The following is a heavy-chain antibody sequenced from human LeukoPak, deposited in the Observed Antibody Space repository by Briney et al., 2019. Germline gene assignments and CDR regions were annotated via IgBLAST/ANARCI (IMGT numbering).Heavy chain of an antibody. Sequence: GGSLRLSCAASGFTFSSYAMHWVRQAPGKGLEWVAVISYDGSSKYYADSVKGRFTISRDNSKNTLYLQMNSLRAEDTAVYYCAKDSAAYYDFWSGYFENGRWFDPWGQGTLVTVSS. CDR3: AKDSAAYYDFWSGYFENGRWFDP. V-gene: IGHV3-30*04. D-gene: IGHD3-3*01. J-gene: IGHJ5*02. CDR1: GFTFSSYA. CDR2: ISYDGSSK.